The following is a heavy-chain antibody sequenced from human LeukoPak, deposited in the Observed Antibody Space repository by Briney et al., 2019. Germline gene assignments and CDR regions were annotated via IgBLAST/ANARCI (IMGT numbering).Heavy chain of an antibody. V-gene: IGHV3-23*01. Sequence: GGSLRLSCAASGFTFSSYAMSWVRQAPGKGLVWVSAISGSGGSTYYADSVKGRFTISRDNSKNTLYLQMNSLRAEDTAVYYCAKGKYYDILTGYKYYFDYWGQGILVTVSS. CDR2: ISGSGGST. D-gene: IGHD3-9*01. CDR1: GFTFSSYA. J-gene: IGHJ4*02. CDR3: AKGKYYDILTGYKYYFDY.